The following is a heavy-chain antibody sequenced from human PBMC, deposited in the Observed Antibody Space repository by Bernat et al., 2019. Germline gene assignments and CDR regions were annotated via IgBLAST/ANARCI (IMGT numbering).Heavy chain of an antibody. CDR2: IKEDGSEK. D-gene: IGHD1-26*01. CDR3: ASHSGSYRSDAFDI. CDR1: GFTFSNYW. Sequence: EVQLVESGGGLVQPGESLRLSCTASGFTFSNYWMSWVRQAPGKGLEWVANIKEDGSEKYYVDSVKGRFTISRDNAKNSLYLQMNSLRAEDTAVYYCASHSGSYRSDAFDIWGQGTMVTVSS. V-gene: IGHV3-7*03. J-gene: IGHJ3*02.